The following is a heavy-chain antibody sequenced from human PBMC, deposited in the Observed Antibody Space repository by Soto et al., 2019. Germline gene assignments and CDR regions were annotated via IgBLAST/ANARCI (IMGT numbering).Heavy chain of an antibody. Sequence: SETLSLTCTVSGGSISSYYWSWIRQPPGKGLEGSGYIYYSGSTNYNPSLKSRVTISVDTSKTQFSLKLSSLTAADTAVYYCARRYGPGFDYWGQGTLVTVSS. J-gene: IGHJ4*02. CDR3: ARRYGPGFDY. D-gene: IGHD4-17*01. V-gene: IGHV4-59*08. CDR1: GGSISSYY. CDR2: IYYSGST.